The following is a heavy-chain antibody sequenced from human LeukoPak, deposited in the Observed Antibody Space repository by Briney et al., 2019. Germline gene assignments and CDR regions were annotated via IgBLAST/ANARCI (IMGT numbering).Heavy chain of an antibody. Sequence: ASVKVSCKASGYTFTGYYMHWVRQAPGQGLEWMGWINPNSGGTNYAQKFQGRVTMTRDTSISTAYMELSRLRSDDTAVYYCARGKISYGSGSPPTNDYWGQGTLVTVSS. D-gene: IGHD3-10*01. V-gene: IGHV1-2*02. CDR3: ARGKISYGSGSPPTNDY. CDR2: INPNSGGT. J-gene: IGHJ4*02. CDR1: GYTFTGYY.